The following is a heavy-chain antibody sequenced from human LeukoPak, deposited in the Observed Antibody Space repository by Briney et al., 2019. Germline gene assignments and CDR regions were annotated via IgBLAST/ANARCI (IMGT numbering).Heavy chain of an antibody. D-gene: IGHD3-10*01. V-gene: IGHV4-39*07. CDR3: ASSPFSGIRRKPIHWYFDL. J-gene: IGHJ2*01. CDR1: GGSISSSSYY. CDR2: INHSGST. Sequence: SETLSLTCTVSGGSISSSSYYWGWIRQPPGKGLEWIGEINHSGSTNYNPSLKSRVTISVDTSKNQFSLKLSSVTAADTAVYYCASSPFSGIRRKPIHWYFDLWGRGTLVTVSS.